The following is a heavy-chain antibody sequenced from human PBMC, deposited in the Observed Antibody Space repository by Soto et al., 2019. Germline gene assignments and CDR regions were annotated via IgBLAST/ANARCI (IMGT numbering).Heavy chain of an antibody. CDR1: GGSVSSGSYY. Sequence: QVQLQESGPGLVKPSETLSLTCTVSGGSVSSGSYYWSWIRQPPGKGLEWIGYIYYSGSTNYNPSLKSRVTISVDTSKNRFSLKLSSVTAADTAVYYCAREPGCGGDCPDFYGMDVWGQGTTVTVSS. CDR3: AREPGCGGDCPDFYGMDV. CDR2: IYYSGST. D-gene: IGHD2-21*02. V-gene: IGHV4-61*01. J-gene: IGHJ6*02.